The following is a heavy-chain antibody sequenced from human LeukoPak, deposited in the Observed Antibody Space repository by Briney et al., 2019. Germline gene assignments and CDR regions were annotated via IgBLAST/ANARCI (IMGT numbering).Heavy chain of an antibody. CDR1: GFTFSSYN. Sequence: GGSLRLSCAASGFTFSSYNMNWVRQAPGKGLQWVSYISSSSSSIYYADSVKGRFTISRDNAKNSLYLQMNSLRAEDTAVYYCARDWGDGYWFDPWGQGTLVTVSS. V-gene: IGHV3-48*01. CDR3: ARDWGDGYWFDP. J-gene: IGHJ5*02. CDR2: ISSSSSSI. D-gene: IGHD5-24*01.